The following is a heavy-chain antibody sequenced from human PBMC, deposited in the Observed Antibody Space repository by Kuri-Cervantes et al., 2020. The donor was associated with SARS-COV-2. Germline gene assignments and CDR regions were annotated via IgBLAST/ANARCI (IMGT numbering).Heavy chain of an antibody. Sequence: GGSLRLSCSASGFTFSSYAIHWVRQAPGKGLEYVSAISSNGGSTYYADSVKGRFTISRDKAKNSLCLQMNSLRDEDTAVYYCARGGGDYWGQGTLVTVSS. J-gene: IGHJ4*02. V-gene: IGHV3-64*04. D-gene: IGHD3-10*01. CDR3: ARGGGDY. CDR2: ISSNGGST. CDR1: GFTFSSYA.